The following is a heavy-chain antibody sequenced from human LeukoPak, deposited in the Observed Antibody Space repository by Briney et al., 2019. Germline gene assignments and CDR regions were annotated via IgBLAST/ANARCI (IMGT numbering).Heavy chain of an antibody. J-gene: IGHJ3*02. CDR2: ISYDGSNK. CDR3: ARWGIAAAGDTNDAFDI. CDR1: GFTFSSYG. V-gene: IGHV3-30*03. Sequence: GGSLRLSCAASGFTFSSYGMHWVRQAPGKGLEWVAVISYDGSNKYYADSVKGRFTISRDNSKNTLYLQMNSLRAEDTAVYYCARWGIAAAGDTNDAFDIWGQGTMITVSS. D-gene: IGHD6-13*01.